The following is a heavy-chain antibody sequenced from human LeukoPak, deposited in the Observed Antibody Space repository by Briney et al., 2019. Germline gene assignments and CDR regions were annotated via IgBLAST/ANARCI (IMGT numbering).Heavy chain of an antibody. CDR3: ASTGYSSGWYWFDY. V-gene: IGHV4-59*01. Sequence: SETLSLTCTVSGGSISSYYRSWIRQPPGKGLEWIGYISYSGSTNYNPSLKSRVTILVDTSKNQFSLKLSSVTAADTAVYYCASTGYSSGWYWFDYWGQGTLVTVSS. CDR2: ISYSGST. J-gene: IGHJ4*02. D-gene: IGHD6-19*01. CDR1: GGSISSYY.